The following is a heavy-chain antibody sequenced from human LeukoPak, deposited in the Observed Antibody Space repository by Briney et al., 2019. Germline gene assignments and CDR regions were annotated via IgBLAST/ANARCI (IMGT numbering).Heavy chain of an antibody. CDR1: GFTFSSYE. V-gene: IGHV3-48*03. CDR3: ASSYGSGSYPLYYYYGMDV. D-gene: IGHD3-10*01. Sequence: GGSLRLSCAASGFTFSSYEMNWVRQAPGKGLEWVSYISSSGSTIYYADSVKGRFTISRDNAKNSLYLQMNSLRAEDTAVYYCASSYGSGSYPLYYYYGMDVWGQGTTVTVSS. J-gene: IGHJ6*02. CDR2: ISSSGSTI.